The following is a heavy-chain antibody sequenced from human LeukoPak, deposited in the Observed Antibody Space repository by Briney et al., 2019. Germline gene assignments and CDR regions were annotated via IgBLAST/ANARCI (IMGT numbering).Heavy chain of an antibody. CDR3: ANWYDDVWGSYTRRAFDV. D-gene: IGHD3-16*01. J-gene: IGHJ3*01. V-gene: IGHV4-34*01. Sequence: QTSETLSLTCAVYGGSFSGYYWRWIPQPPGKGLEWIGEINHSGSTNYNPSLKSRVTISVDTSKNQFSLKLSSVTAADTAVYYCANWYDDVWGSYTRRAFDVWGQGTMVTVSS. CDR2: INHSGST. CDR1: GGSFSGYY.